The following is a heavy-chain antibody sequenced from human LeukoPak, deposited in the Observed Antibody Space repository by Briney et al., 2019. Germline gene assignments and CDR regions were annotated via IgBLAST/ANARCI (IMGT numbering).Heavy chain of an antibody. CDR1: GSTFSSYA. J-gene: IGHJ6*02. CDR3: ARLIGSSSPYYYYGMDV. D-gene: IGHD6-6*01. V-gene: IGHV3-21*01. Sequence: GGSLRLSCAASGSTFSSYAMSWVRQAPGKGLEWVSSISSSSSYIYYADSVKGRFTISRDNAKNSLYLQMNSLRAEDTAVYYCARLIGSSSPYYYYGMDVWGQGTTVTVSS. CDR2: ISSSSSYI.